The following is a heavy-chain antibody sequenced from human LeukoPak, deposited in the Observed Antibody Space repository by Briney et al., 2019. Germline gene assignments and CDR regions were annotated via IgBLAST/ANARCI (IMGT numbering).Heavy chain of an antibody. D-gene: IGHD2-2*03. V-gene: IGHV3-23*01. CDR1: GFPFSNND. Sequence: GGSLRLSCAASGFPFSNNDMQWVRQAPRKGLEWVSGISGSNGRTYYADSVKGRVTISRDNSKSTLYLQMNSLRAEDTAVYFCAKGGYFAFEFWGQGTLVTVSS. CDR3: AKGGYFAFEF. CDR2: ISGSNGRT. J-gene: IGHJ3*01.